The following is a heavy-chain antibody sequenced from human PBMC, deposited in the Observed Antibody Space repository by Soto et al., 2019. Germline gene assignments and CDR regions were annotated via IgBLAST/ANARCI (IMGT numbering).Heavy chain of an antibody. V-gene: IGHV3-53*01. CDR3: AAFRDSSSWYLGY. J-gene: IGHJ4*02. CDR2: IYSGGST. Sequence: GGSLRLSCAASGFTVSSNYMSWVRQAPGKGLEWVSVIYSGGSTYYADSVKGRFTISRDNSKNTLYLQMNSLRAEDTAVYYCAAFRDSSSWYLGYWGQGTLVTVSS. CDR1: GFTVSSNY. D-gene: IGHD6-13*01.